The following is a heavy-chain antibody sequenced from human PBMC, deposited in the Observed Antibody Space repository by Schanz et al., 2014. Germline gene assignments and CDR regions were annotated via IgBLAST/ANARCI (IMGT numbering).Heavy chain of an antibody. Sequence: QVRLVESGGGVVQPGRSLRLSCAASGFTLSSYGMHWVRQAPGKGLEWVAFINSDGTKRFYADSVKSRFTISRDNSKNLLYLQMNSLRAEDTAVYYCTRVKYCTITRCYRTETEGIYYMDVWGKGTTVTVSS. CDR2: INSDGTKR. CDR3: TRVKYCTITRCYRTETEGIYYMDV. D-gene: IGHD2-2*01. J-gene: IGHJ6*03. CDR1: GFTLSSYG. V-gene: IGHV3-33*08.